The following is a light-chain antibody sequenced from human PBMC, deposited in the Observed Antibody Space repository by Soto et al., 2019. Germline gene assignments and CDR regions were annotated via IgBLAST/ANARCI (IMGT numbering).Light chain of an antibody. Sequence: DIQMTQSPSSLSASVGDRVTITCRASQSISSYLNWYQQNPGKAPKLLIYAASSLQSGVPSRFSGSGSGTDFTLTISSRQPEDFATYYWQQSYSTLFTFGPGTKVDIK. V-gene: IGKV1-39*01. CDR2: AAS. CDR1: QSISSY. CDR3: QQSYSTLFT. J-gene: IGKJ3*01.